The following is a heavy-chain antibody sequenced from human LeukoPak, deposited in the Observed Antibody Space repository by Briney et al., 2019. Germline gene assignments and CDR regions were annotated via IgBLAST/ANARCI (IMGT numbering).Heavy chain of an antibody. J-gene: IGHJ4*02. CDR1: GFTCSAFW. D-gene: IGHD5-12*01. CDR3: ARLWGDATIFDF. V-gene: IGHV3-7*01. Sequence: GGSLRLSCAASGFTCSAFWMSWVRQAPGKGLEWVANIKKDGSEKYYVDSVKGRFTVSRDNAKNSLYLQTDSLRAEDTAVYYCARLWGDATIFDFWGQGTLVTVSS. CDR2: IKKDGSEK.